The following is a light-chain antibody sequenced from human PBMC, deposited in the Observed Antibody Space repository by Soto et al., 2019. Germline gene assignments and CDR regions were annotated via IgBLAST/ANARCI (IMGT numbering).Light chain of an antibody. CDR1: QDISTL. CDR2: GAS. CDR3: QQADSFPLT. J-gene: IGKJ4*01. V-gene: IGKV1D-12*01. Sequence: DIQMTQSPSSVSASIGDTVTITCRASQDISTLLAWYQQKPGKAPKLLIYGASTLESGVPLRFSGRGSGTVFTLTFSSVQPEDFATYFCQQADSFPLTFGGGTKVEIK.